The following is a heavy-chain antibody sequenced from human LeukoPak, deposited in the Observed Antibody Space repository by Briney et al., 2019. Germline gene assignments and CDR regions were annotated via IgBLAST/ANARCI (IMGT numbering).Heavy chain of an antibody. Sequence: GGSLRLSCAASGFTFDDYGMSWVRQAPGKGLEWVSGINWNGGSTGYADSVKGRFTISRDNSKNTLYLQMNSLRAEDTAVYYCARERPYDSSGYYPPACYMDVWGKGTTVTVSS. CDR1: GFTFDDYG. D-gene: IGHD3-22*01. V-gene: IGHV3-20*04. CDR3: ARERPYDSSGYYPPACYMDV. CDR2: INWNGGST. J-gene: IGHJ6*03.